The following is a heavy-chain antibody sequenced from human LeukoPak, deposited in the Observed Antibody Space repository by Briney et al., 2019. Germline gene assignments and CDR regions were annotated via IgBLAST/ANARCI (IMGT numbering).Heavy chain of an antibody. CDR2: ISGSGGST. CDR1: GFIFSSYA. D-gene: IGHD2-2*01. Sequence: GGSLRLSCAASGFIFSSYAMSWVRQAPGKGLEWASAISGSGGSTYDADSVKGRFTISRDNSKNTLYLQMNSLRAEDTAVYYCAPHQLPHYFFDYWGQGTLATVSS. J-gene: IGHJ4*02. CDR3: APHQLPHYFFDY. V-gene: IGHV3-23*01.